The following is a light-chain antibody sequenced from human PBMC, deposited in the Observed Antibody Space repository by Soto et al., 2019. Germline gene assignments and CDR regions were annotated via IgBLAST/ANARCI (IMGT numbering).Light chain of an antibody. CDR2: AAS. CDR1: QTIDRY. V-gene: IGKV1-39*01. J-gene: IGKJ3*01. Sequence: IQMTQSPSSLSASVGDTVTITCRASQTIDRYLNWVQQKSGQAPNLLMNAASTLRSGVPSRFSASGSGTDFTLTISSLQTEDYATYYCQQSYNAPFNFGPGTKVDIK. CDR3: QQSYNAPFN.